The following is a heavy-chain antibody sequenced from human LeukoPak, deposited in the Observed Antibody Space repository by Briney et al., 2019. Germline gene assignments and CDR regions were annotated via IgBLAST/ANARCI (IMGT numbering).Heavy chain of an antibody. D-gene: IGHD3-22*01. CDR3: GKGVYYDSSGYRYYYYYMDV. CDR2: IGGGSGTT. Sequence: GGSLRLSCAASGFTLSTYGMTWVRQAPGKGLEWVSSIGGGSGTTYYADSVKGRFTISRDNSQDILYLQMNSLRADDTAVYYCGKGVYYDSSGYRYYYYYMDVWGKGTTVTVSS. J-gene: IGHJ6*03. CDR1: GFTLSTYG. V-gene: IGHV3-23*01.